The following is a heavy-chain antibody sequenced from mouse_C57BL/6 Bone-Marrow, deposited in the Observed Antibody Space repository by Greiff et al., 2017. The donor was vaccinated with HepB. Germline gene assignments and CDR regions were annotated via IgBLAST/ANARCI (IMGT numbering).Heavy chain of an antibody. V-gene: IGHV1-74*01. J-gene: IGHJ3*01. CDR3: AIKLGAY. CDR2: FHPSDSDT. CDR1: GYTFTSYW. Sequence: QVQLQQPGAELVKPGASVKVSCKASGYTFTSYWMHWLKQRPGQGLEWIGRFHPSDSDTNYNQKFKGKATLTVDKSSSTAYMQLSSLTSEDSAVYYCAIKLGAYWGQGTLVTVSA.